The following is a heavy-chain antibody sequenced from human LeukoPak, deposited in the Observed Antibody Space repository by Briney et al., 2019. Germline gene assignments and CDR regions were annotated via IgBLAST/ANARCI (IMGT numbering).Heavy chain of an antibody. CDR1: GYTFTGYY. CDR3: ARDKSYYGSGSPDDAFDI. Sequence: ASVKVSCKASGYTFTGYYMHWVRQAPGQGLEWMGWINPNSGGTNYAQKFQGRVTMTRDTSISTAYMELRSLRSDDTAVYYCARDKSYYGSGSPDDAFDIWGQGTMVTVSS. D-gene: IGHD3-10*01. J-gene: IGHJ3*02. V-gene: IGHV1-2*02. CDR2: INPNSGGT.